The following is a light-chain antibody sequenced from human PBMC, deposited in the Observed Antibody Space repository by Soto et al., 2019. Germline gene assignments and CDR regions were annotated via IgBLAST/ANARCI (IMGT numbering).Light chain of an antibody. Sequence: QSVLTQPPSASETPGQRVSISCSGSSSNIGSTTVDWYQQLPGTAPKLLIYTNTHRPSGVPDRFSGSKSGTSASLAISGLQSEDEADYYCAAWDDRLNGYVFGTGTKLTVL. V-gene: IGLV1-44*01. CDR1: SSNIGSTT. J-gene: IGLJ1*01. CDR2: TNT. CDR3: AAWDDRLNGYV.